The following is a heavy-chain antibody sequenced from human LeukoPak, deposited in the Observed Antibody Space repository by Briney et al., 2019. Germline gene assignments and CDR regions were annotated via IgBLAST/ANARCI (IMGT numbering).Heavy chain of an antibody. J-gene: IGHJ4*02. D-gene: IGHD3-22*01. CDR2: IYHSGST. Sequence: SETLSLTCTVSGGSISSSSYYWGWIRQPPGKGLEWIGSIYHSGSTNYNPSLKSRVTISVDTSKNQFSLKLSSVTAADTAVYYCARVDPYYYDSSLYFDYWGQGTLVTVSS. CDR1: GGSISSSSYY. V-gene: IGHV4-39*07. CDR3: ARVDPYYYDSSLYFDY.